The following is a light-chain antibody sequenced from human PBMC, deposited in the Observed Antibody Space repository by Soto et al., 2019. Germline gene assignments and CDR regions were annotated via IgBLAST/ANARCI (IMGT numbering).Light chain of an antibody. CDR3: QQYGSSPPLP. CDR2: GAS. J-gene: IGKJ4*01. CDR1: QSVSSSY. V-gene: IGKV3-20*01. Sequence: EIVLTQSPGTLSLSPGERATLSCRASQSVSSSYLAWYQQKPGQAPRLLIYGASSRATGIPDRFSGSGSGTDFHLTISRLEPEDFAVYYCQQYGSSPPLPFGGGTKVEIK.